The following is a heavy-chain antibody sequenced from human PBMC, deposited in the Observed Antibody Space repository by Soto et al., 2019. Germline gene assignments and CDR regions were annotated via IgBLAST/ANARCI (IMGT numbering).Heavy chain of an antibody. CDR1: GDSYSFYG. D-gene: IGHD3-22*01. V-gene: IGHV1-18*01. CDR3: ARDRLRGYDSSGFYS. J-gene: IGHJ4*02. Sequence: GTSVKVSCEACGDSYSFYGINWVRQAPGQGLEWMGWINPSDGNRNFAQKFEDRVTMTTATSTNTVFLELRSLKSDDTAIYYCARDRLRGYDSSGFYSWGQGTMVTVS. CDR2: INPSDGNR.